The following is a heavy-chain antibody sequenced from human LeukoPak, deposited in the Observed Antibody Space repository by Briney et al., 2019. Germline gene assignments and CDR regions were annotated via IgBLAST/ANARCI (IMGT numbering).Heavy chain of an antibody. CDR1: GDSISNNY. Sequence: PSETLSLTCSVSGDSISNNYWSWMRQPPGKGLEWIGYIYFIGSTNYNPSLKSRVTMSVDTSKNQFSLTLSSVTAADTAVYYCARLLAGCPGGRCRDHFDYWGQGTLVTVSS. CDR2: IYFIGST. V-gene: IGHV4-59*01. CDR3: ARLLAGCPGGRCRDHFDY. D-gene: IGHD2-8*02. J-gene: IGHJ4*02.